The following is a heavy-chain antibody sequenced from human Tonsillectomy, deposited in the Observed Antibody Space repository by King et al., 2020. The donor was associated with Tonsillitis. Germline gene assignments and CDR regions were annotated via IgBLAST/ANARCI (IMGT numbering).Heavy chain of an antibody. D-gene: IGHD2-15*01. J-gene: IGHJ5*02. V-gene: IGHV1-2*02. CDR1: GYTFTGYY. CDR2: INPNSGGT. CDR3: AREAYCSGGSCYSGWFDP. Sequence: QLVQSGAEVKKPGASVKVSCKASGYTFTGYYMHWVRQAPGQGLEWMGWINPNSGGTNYAQKFQGRVTMTRDTSISTAYMELSRLGSDDTAVYYCAREAYCSGGSCYSGWFDPWGQGTLVTVSS.